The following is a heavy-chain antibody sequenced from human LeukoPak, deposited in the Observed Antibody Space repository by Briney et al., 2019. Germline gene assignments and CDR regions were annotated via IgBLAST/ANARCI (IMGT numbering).Heavy chain of an antibody. Sequence: GGSLRLSCEASGFTFSSYWMSWVRQAPGKGLEWVSYISSSSSTIYYADSVKGRFTISRDNAKNSLYLQMNSLRAEDTAVYYCARGGGVVATLADYWGQGTLVTVSS. CDR2: ISSSSSTI. CDR1: GFTFSSYW. D-gene: IGHD5-12*01. V-gene: IGHV3-48*01. CDR3: ARGGGVVATLADY. J-gene: IGHJ4*02.